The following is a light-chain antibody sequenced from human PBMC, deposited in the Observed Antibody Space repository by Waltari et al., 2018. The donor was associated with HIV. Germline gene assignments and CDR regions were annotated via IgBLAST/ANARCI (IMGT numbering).Light chain of an antibody. V-gene: IGLV2-14*01. Sequence: QSALTQPASVSGSPGQSITISCTGTSSDVGGYNYVSWYQQHPDKAPKLLIYEVSSRPSGIASRFSGCKSANTASLTISWLQADDEADYYCSSYTSSSTLVFGGGTKLTV. J-gene: IGLJ2*01. CDR2: EVS. CDR3: SSYTSSSTLV. CDR1: SSDVGGYNY.